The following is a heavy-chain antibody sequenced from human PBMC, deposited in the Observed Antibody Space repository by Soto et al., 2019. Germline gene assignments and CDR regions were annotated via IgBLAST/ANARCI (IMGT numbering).Heavy chain of an antibody. CDR3: ARFGYSGYDPSYYYYCGMDV. J-gene: IGHJ6*02. D-gene: IGHD5-12*01. CDR2: IIPIFGTA. V-gene: IGHV1-69*06. Sequence: QVLLVQSGAELQKPGSSVEVSCKDSGGTFSSYAISCVRQAPGQWLEWMGGIIPIFGTANYAQKFQGRVTITADKSTSTAYMELSSLRSEDTAVYYCARFGYSGYDPSYYYYCGMDVWCQGTTVTVSS. CDR1: GGTFSSYA.